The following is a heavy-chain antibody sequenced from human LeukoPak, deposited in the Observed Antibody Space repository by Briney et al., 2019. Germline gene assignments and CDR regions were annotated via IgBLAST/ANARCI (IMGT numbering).Heavy chain of an antibody. CDR2: ISSSSSTI. CDR3: ARDNQLRYFDWLYPGYFDY. D-gene: IGHD3-9*01. J-gene: IGHJ4*02. V-gene: IGHV3-48*02. CDR1: GFTFSSYS. Sequence: GGSLRLSCAASGFTFSSYSMNWVRQAPGKGLEWVSYISSSSSTIYYADSVKGRFTISRDNAKNSLYLQMNSLRDEDTAVYYCARDNQLRYFDWLYPGYFDYWGKGTLVTVSS.